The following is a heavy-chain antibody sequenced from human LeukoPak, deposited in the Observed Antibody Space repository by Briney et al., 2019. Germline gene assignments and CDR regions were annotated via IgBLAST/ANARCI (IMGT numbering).Heavy chain of an antibody. CDR2: IYSRGST. CDR3: AREQEQWHLGY. J-gene: IGHJ4*02. V-gene: IGHV3-53*01. CDR1: GFTVSSNY. Sequence: GGSLRLSCAASGFTVSSNYMSWVRQAPGKGLEWVSVIYSRGSTYYTDSVKGRFIISRDNSKNTLYLQMNSLRAEDTAVYYCAREQEQWHLGYWGQGTLVTVSS. D-gene: IGHD6-19*01.